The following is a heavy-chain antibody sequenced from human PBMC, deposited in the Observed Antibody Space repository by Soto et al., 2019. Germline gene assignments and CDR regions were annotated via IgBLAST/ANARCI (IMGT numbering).Heavy chain of an antibody. J-gene: IGHJ6*02. CDR1: GFTFSTYA. D-gene: IGHD1-26*01. Sequence: GGSLRLSCAASGFTFSTYAMNWVRQAPGKGLEWVSAISGGGGSTYYADSVKGRVTISRDNSKNTLYLQMNSLRAEDTAVYYCAKVSLGALTFTDYYYYGLDVWGQGTTVTV. CDR3: AKVSLGALTFTDYYYYGLDV. V-gene: IGHV3-23*01. CDR2: ISGGGGST.